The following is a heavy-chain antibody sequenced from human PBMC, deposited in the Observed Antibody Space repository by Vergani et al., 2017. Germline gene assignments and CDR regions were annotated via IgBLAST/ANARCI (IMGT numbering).Heavy chain of an antibody. J-gene: IGHJ5*02. CDR2: MNPNRGNT. CDR1: GYTFTSYD. D-gene: IGHD6-13*01. CDR3: ARGRRLSSWYRWFDP. V-gene: IGHV1-8*01. Sequence: QVQLVQSGAEVKKPGASVKVSCKASGYTFTSYDINWVRQATGQGLEWMGWMNPNRGNTGYAQKIQGRVTMTRNTSISTAYMELSSLRAEDTAVYYCARGRRLSSWYRWFDPWGQGTLVTVSS.